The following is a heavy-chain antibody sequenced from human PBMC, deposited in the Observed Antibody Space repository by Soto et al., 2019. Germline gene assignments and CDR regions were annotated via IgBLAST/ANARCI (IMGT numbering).Heavy chain of an antibody. CDR2: IDVAGSGT. CDR1: GFTLSKHW. J-gene: IGHJ4*02. CDR3: GDVFDS. V-gene: IGHV3-74*01. Sequence: EVQLVESGGGLVEPGGSLRLSCAASGFTLSKHWMHWVRQAPGKGLVWVARIDVAGSGTSYADSVKGRFTISRDNAKNTLYLQMNSLRGDDTAVYYCGDVFDSWGQGTLVTVSS.